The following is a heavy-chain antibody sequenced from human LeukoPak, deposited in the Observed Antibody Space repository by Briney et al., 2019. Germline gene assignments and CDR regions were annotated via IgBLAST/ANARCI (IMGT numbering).Heavy chain of an antibody. V-gene: IGHV3-23*01. J-gene: IGHJ4*02. CDR1: GFTFSSYA. D-gene: IGHD1-26*01. CDR3: AKDLLAYSGSRYYFDY. CDR2: ISGSGGST. Sequence: GGSLRLSCAASGFTFSSYAMSWVRQAPGKGLEGVSAISGSGGSTYYADSVKGRFTISRDNSKNTLYLQMNSLRAEDTAVYYCAKDLLAYSGSRYYFDYWGQGTLVTVSS.